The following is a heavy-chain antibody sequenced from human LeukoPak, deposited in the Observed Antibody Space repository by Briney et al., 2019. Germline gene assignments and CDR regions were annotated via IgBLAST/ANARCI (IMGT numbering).Heavy chain of an antibody. CDR3: ARDSHLGGFDY. Sequence: GGSLRLPCAASGFTFSSYAMSWVRQAPGKGLEWVSAISGSGGSTYYADSVKGRFTISRDNSKNTLYLQMNSLRAEDTAVYYCARDSHLGGFDYWGQGTLVTVSS. D-gene: IGHD1-26*01. V-gene: IGHV3-23*01. CDR1: GFTFSSYA. CDR2: ISGSGGST. J-gene: IGHJ4*02.